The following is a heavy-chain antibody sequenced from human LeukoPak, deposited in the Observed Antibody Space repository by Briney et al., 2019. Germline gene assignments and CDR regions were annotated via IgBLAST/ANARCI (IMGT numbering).Heavy chain of an antibody. V-gene: IGHV3-30*18. CDR3: AKGGYYGSGSYPPDWFDP. J-gene: IGHJ5*02. D-gene: IGHD3-10*01. CDR2: ISYDGSNK. CDR1: GFTFSNAW. Sequence: GGSLRLSCAASGFTFSNAWMSWVRQAPGKGLEWVAVISYDGSNKYYADSVKGRFTISRDNSKNTLYLQMNSLRAEDTAVYYCAKGGYYGSGSYPPDWFDPWGQGTLVTVSS.